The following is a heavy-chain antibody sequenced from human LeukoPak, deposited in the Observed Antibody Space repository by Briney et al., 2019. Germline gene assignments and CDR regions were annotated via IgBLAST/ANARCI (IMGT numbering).Heavy chain of an antibody. CDR2: ISGSGGST. Sequence: GGSLRLSCAASGFTFSSYAMSWVRQAPGKGLEWVSAISGSGGSTYYADSVKGRFTISRDNSKNTLYLQMNSLRAEDMAVYYCAKDMTSYGPPYYFDYWGQGTLVTVSS. D-gene: IGHD5-18*01. V-gene: IGHV3-23*01. J-gene: IGHJ4*02. CDR3: AKDMTSYGPPYYFDY. CDR1: GFTFSSYA.